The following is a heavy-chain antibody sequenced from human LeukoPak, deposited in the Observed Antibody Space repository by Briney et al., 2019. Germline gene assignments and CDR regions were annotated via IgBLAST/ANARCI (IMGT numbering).Heavy chain of an antibody. CDR3: ARRAEQLVRLDYYYYMDV. J-gene: IGHJ6*03. Sequence: SETLSLTCAVSGYSISSGYYWGWIRQPPGKGLEWIGSIYHSGSTYYNPSLKSRVTTSVDTSKNQFSLKLSSVTAADTAVYYCARRAEQLVRLDYYYYMDVWGKGTTVTVSS. CDR1: GYSISSGYY. V-gene: IGHV4-38-2*01. D-gene: IGHD6-6*01. CDR2: IYHSGST.